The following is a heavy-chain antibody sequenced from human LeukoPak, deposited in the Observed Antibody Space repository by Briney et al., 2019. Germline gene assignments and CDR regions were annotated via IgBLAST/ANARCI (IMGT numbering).Heavy chain of an antibody. D-gene: IGHD6-13*01. CDR1: GYSFTRYW. Sequence: GESLKISFKGSGYSFTRYWIGWVRPMPGKGLEWMGIIYPGDSDTRYSPSFQGQVTMSADKSISTAYLQWSSLKASDTAMYYCARHSKQQLDNWFDPWGQGTLVTVSS. J-gene: IGHJ5*02. CDR3: ARHSKQQLDNWFDP. CDR2: IYPGDSDT. V-gene: IGHV5-51*01.